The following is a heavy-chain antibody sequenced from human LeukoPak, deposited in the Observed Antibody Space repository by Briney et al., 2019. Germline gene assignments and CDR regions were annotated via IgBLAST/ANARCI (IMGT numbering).Heavy chain of an antibody. Sequence: GGSLRLSCAACGFTFSSYWMHWVRQAPGKGLVWVSRINSDGSSTSYADSVKGRVTISRDNAKNTLYLQMNSLRAEDTAVYYCARVGHSGSYYAYWGQGTLVTVSS. D-gene: IGHD1-26*01. J-gene: IGHJ4*02. CDR1: GFTFSSYW. CDR2: INSDGSST. V-gene: IGHV3-74*01. CDR3: ARVGHSGSYYAY.